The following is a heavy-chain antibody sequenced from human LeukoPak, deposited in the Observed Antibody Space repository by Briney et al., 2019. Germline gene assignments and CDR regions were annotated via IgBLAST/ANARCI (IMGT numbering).Heavy chain of an antibody. CDR2: SIPIFGTA. V-gene: IGHV1-69*13. Sequence: SVKVSCKASGGTFISYAISWVRQARGQGVEWMGGSIPIFGTANYAQKFQGRVTITADESTSTAYIELSSLRSEDTAVYYCARGEVPAATWFDPWGQGTLVTVSS. D-gene: IGHD2-2*01. J-gene: IGHJ5*02. CDR1: GGTFISYA. CDR3: ARGEVPAATWFDP.